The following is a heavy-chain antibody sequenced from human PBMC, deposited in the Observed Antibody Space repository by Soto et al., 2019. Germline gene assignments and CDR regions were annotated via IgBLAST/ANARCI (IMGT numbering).Heavy chain of an antibody. V-gene: IGHV4-34*01. CDR1: GGSFSGYY. J-gene: IGHJ4*02. Sequence: SETLSLTCAVYGGSFSGYYWSWIRQPPGKGLEWIGEINHSGSTNYNPSLKSRVTISVDTSKNQFSLKLSSVTAADTAVYYCARGQRRKNDFWSGYWNDYWGQGTLVTVSS. CDR2: INHSGST. CDR3: ARGQRRKNDFWSGYWNDY. D-gene: IGHD3-3*01.